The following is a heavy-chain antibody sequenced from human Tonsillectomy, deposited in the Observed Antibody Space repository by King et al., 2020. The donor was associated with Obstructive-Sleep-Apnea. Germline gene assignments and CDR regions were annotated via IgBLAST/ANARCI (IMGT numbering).Heavy chain of an antibody. J-gene: IGHJ4*02. V-gene: IGHV3-9*01. Sequence: VQLVESGGGLVQPGRSLRLSCAASGFTFDDYAMHWVRQAPGKGLELVLGISWNSGSIGYADSVKGRFTISRDNAKNSLYLQMNSLRAEDTALYYCAKDREYYGSGSYPHFDYWGQGTLVTVSS. D-gene: IGHD3-10*01. CDR1: GFTFDDYA. CDR3: AKDREYYGSGSYPHFDY. CDR2: ISWNSGSI.